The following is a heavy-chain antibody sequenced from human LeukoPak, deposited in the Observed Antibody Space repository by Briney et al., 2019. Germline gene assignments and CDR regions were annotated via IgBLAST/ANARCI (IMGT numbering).Heavy chain of an antibody. CDR3: AKADSDTLYRNAFDI. J-gene: IGHJ3*02. D-gene: IGHD3-22*01. CDR1: GFTFSSYG. CDR2: ISISGGST. Sequence: GGSLRLSCAASGFTFSSYGMSWVRQAPGKGLEWVSGISISGGSTFYADPVKGRFTISRDNSKNTLSLQMNYLRVDDTAVFYCAKADSDTLYRNAFDIWGLGTMVTVSS. V-gene: IGHV3-23*01.